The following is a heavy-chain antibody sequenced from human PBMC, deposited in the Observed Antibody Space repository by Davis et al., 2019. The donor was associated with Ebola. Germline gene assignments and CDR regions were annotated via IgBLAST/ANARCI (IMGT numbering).Heavy chain of an antibody. J-gene: IGHJ4*02. Sequence: SETLSLTCTVSGGSISSYYWSWIRQPPGKGLEWIGYIYYSGSTNYNPSLKSRVTISVDTSKNQFSLKLSSVTPEDTAVYYCARGHWLGYFDYWGQGTLVTVSS. CDR1: GGSISSYY. CDR3: ARGHWLGYFDY. V-gene: IGHV4-59*12. CDR2: IYYSGST. D-gene: IGHD6-19*01.